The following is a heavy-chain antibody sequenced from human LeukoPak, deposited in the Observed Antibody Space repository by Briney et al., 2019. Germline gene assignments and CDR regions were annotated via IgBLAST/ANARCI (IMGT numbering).Heavy chain of an antibody. CDR2: INPNSGGT. CDR1: GYTFTGYY. J-gene: IGHJ4*02. CDR3: ARGRRYSQRRIHYGPDY. D-gene: IGHD3-16*01. Sequence: ASVKVSCKASGYTFTGYYMHWVRQAPGQGLEWMGWINPNSGGTNYAQKFQGRVTMTRDTSISTAYMELSRLRSDDTAVYYCARGRRYSQRRIHYGPDYWGQGALVTVSS. V-gene: IGHV1-2*02.